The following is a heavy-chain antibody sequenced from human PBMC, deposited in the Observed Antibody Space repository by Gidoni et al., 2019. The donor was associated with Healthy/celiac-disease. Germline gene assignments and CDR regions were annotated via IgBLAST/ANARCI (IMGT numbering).Heavy chain of an antibody. CDR2: IYYSGST. Sequence: QVQLQESGPGLVKPSETLSLPCTVSGGSISTYSWRWIRQPPGKGLEWIGYIYYSGSTNYNPYLKSRVTISVDTSKNQFSLKLSSVTAADTAVYYCARRYSYRYGMDVWGQGTTVTVSS. CDR3: ARRYSYRYGMDV. V-gene: IGHV4-59*01. J-gene: IGHJ6*02. CDR1: GGSISTYS. D-gene: IGHD5-18*01.